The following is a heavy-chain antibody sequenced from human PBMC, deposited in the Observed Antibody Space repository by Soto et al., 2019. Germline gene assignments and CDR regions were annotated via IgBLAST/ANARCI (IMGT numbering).Heavy chain of an antibody. J-gene: IGHJ6*02. D-gene: IGHD3-10*01. V-gene: IGHV3-30*18. CDR2: ISYDGSNK. CDR1: GFTFSSYG. CDR3: AKAAGVTGLRMDV. Sequence: QVQLVESGGGVVQPGRSLRLSCAASGFTFSSYGMHWVRRAPGKGLEWVAVISYDGSNKYYADSVKGRFTISRDNSKNTLYLQMNSLRAEDTAVYYCAKAAGVTGLRMDVWGQGTTVTVSS.